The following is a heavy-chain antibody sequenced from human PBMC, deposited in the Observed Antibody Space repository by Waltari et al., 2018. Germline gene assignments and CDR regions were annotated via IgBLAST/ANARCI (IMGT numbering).Heavy chain of an antibody. D-gene: IGHD3-3*01. CDR3: ARVGGLSDF. CDR2: ISADNGNT. V-gene: IGHV1-18*01. CDR1: SYSFSNYG. J-gene: IGHJ4*02. Sequence: QSGAEVKKPGASVKVSCKASSYSFSNYGFTWVRQAPGQGLEWVGWISADNGNTNNAQKLQGRVTLTTDTSTNTAYMELRSLRFDDTAMYFCARVGGLSDFWGQGTLVTVSS.